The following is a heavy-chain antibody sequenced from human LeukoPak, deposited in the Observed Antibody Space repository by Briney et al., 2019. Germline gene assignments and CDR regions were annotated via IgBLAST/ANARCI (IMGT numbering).Heavy chain of an antibody. Sequence: GGSLRLSCAASGFTFSSYGMHWVRQAPGKGLEWVAFIRYDGSNKYYADSVKGRFTISRDNSNNTLYLQMNSLRAEDTAVYYCARRGSSNNWYSNGMDVWGQGTTVTVSS. V-gene: IGHV3-30*02. CDR3: ARRGSSNNWYSNGMDV. CDR1: GFTFSSYG. J-gene: IGHJ6*02. CDR2: IRYDGSNK. D-gene: IGHD1-1*01.